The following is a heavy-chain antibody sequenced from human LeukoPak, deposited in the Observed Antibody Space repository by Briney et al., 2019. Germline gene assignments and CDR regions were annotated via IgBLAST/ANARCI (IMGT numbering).Heavy chain of an antibody. D-gene: IGHD5-18*01. CDR1: GYTFTSYG. J-gene: IGHJ4*02. Sequence: ASVKVSSKASGYTFTSYGINWVRQAPGQGLEWMGWISTYNGDTNYAQMLQGRVTMTTDTSTSTAYMELRSLRFDDTAVYYCARGSSYGFSMPYWGQGTLVTVSS. CDR2: ISTYNGDT. CDR3: ARGSSYGFSMPY. V-gene: IGHV1-18*01.